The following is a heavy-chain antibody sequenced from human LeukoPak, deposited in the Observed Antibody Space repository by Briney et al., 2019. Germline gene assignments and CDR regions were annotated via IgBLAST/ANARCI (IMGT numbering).Heavy chain of an antibody. D-gene: IGHD2-2*01. CDR2: IYTSGST. CDR1: GGSVSSYY. Sequence: SETLSLTCTVSGGSVSSYYWSWIRQPPGKGLEWIGYIYTSGSTNYNPSLKSRVTISVDTSKNQFSLKLSSVTAADTAVYYCARHVDVGCSSTSCDLNWFDPWGQGTLVTVSS. J-gene: IGHJ5*02. V-gene: IGHV4-4*09. CDR3: ARHVDVGCSSTSCDLNWFDP.